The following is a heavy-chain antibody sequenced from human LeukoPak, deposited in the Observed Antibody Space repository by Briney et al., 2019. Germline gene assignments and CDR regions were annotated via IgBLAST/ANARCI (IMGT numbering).Heavy chain of an antibody. V-gene: IGHV3-21*01. J-gene: IGHJ4*02. D-gene: IGHD6-19*01. CDR1: GFTFSRYS. Sequence: GGSLRLSCAASGFTFSRYSMNWVRQAPGKGLEWVSSISSSSSYIYDADSVKGRFTISRDNAKNSLYLQMNSLRAEDTAVYYCASSAGALIDCWVEGTLVIVSS. CDR2: ISSSSSYI. CDR3: ASSAGALIDC.